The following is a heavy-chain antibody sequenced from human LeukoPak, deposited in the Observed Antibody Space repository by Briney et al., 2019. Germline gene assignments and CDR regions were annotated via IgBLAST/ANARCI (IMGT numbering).Heavy chain of an antibody. V-gene: IGHV1-8*01. Sequence: GASVKDSWKASGHTFTSYDINWVRQATGQGLEWMGWMNPNSGNTGYAQKFQGRVTMTRNTSISTAYMELSSLRSEDTAVYYYPRGLTTEYSSSSLDFDYWGQGTLVTFSS. J-gene: IGHJ4*02. CDR2: MNPNSGNT. CDR1: GHTFTSYD. CDR3: PRGLTTEYSSSSLDFDY. D-gene: IGHD6-6*01.